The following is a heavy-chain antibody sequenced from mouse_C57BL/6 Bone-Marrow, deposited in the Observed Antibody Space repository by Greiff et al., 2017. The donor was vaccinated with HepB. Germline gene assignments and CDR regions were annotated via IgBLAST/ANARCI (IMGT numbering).Heavy chain of an antibody. Sequence: EVQVVESEGGLVQPGSSMKLSCTASGFTFSDYYMAWVRQVPEKGLEWVANINYDGSSTYYLDSLKSRFIISRDNAKNILYLQMSSLKSEDTATYYCARGYFGGFAYWGQGTLVTVSA. CDR3: ARGYFGGFAY. CDR2: INYDGSST. V-gene: IGHV5-16*01. J-gene: IGHJ3*01. CDR1: GFTFSDYY.